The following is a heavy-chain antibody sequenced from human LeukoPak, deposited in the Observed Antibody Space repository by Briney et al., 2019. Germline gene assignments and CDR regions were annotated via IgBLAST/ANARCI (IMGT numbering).Heavy chain of an antibody. D-gene: IGHD1-1*01. Sequence: GGSLRLSCAASGFTFSGSAMHWVRQASGKGLEWVVRIRSKTNRYATSYAASVKGRFALSRDDSKNTAYLQMNSLKSADTAVYYCTRYNVGFESWGQGTLVTVSS. J-gene: IGHJ4*02. V-gene: IGHV3-73*01. CDR3: TRYNVGFES. CDR1: GFTFSGSA. CDR2: IRSKTNRYAT.